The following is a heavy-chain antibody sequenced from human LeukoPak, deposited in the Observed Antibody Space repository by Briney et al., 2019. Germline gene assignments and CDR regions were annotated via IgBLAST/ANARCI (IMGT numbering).Heavy chain of an antibody. D-gene: IGHD3-3*01. V-gene: IGHV1-8*01. CDR1: GYTFTTYG. CDR2: MNPNSGNT. J-gene: IGHJ4*02. Sequence: GASVKVSCKASGYTFTTYGLSWVRQATGQGLEWMGWMNPNSGNTGYAQKFQGRVTITRNTSISTAYMELSSLRSEDTAVYYCARDSGQSLLDFDYWGQGTLVTVSS. CDR3: ARDSGQSLLDFDY.